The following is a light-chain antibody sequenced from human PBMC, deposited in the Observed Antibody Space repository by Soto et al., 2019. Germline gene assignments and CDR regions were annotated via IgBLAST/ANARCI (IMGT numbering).Light chain of an antibody. CDR1: QSVSSD. CDR2: DAS. J-gene: IGKJ5*01. V-gene: IGKV3-11*01. CDR3: QQRSIWPLT. Sequence: EIVMTQSPATLSVSPGERATLSCRASQSVSSDLAWYHQKPGQAPRLLIYDASNRATGIPARFSGSGSGTDFTLTISSLEAEDFAVYYCQQRSIWPLTFGQGTRLEIK.